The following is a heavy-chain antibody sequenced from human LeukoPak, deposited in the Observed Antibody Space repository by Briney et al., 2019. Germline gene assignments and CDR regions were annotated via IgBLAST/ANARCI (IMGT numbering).Heavy chain of an antibody. V-gene: IGHV4-59*01. Sequence: SETLSLTCTVSGGSISSYYWSWIRQPPGKGLEWIGYIYYSGSTNYNPSLKSRVTISVDASKNQFSLKLRSVTAADTAVYFCAREASRAGTYYFDYWGQGTLLTVSS. J-gene: IGHJ4*02. CDR3: AREASRAGTYYFDY. CDR1: GGSISSYY. CDR2: IYYSGST. D-gene: IGHD3-10*01.